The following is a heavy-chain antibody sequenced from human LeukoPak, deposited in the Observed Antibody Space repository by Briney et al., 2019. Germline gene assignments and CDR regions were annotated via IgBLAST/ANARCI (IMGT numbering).Heavy chain of an antibody. CDR3: AKDRSRDGYNLDAFDI. V-gene: IGHV3-33*06. CDR1: GFTFSTYG. Sequence: PGRSLRLSCAASGFTFSTYGMHWVRQAPGKGLEWGSVIWYDGSNEYYADSLKGRFTISRGNSKNTLYMQMTSLRAEDTAVYYCAKDRSRDGYNLDAFDIWGQGTMVTVSS. CDR2: IWYDGSNE. D-gene: IGHD5-24*01. J-gene: IGHJ3*02.